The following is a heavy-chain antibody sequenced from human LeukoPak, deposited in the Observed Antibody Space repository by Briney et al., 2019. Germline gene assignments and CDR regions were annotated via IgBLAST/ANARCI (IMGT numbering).Heavy chain of an antibody. J-gene: IGHJ3*02. Sequence: GGSLRLSCAASGFTFDDYAMHWVRQAPGKGLEWVSGISWNSGSIGYADSVKGRFAISRDNARNCLYLQMNSLRAEDTALYYCAKDKSGSAFDIWGQGTMVTVSS. CDR1: GFTFDDYA. D-gene: IGHD7-27*01. CDR3: AKDKSGSAFDI. CDR2: ISWNSGSI. V-gene: IGHV3-9*01.